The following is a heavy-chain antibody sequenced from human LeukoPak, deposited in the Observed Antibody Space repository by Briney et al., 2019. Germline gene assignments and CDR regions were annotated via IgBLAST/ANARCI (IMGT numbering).Heavy chain of an antibody. V-gene: IGHV1-2*02. CDR3: TRGSFWESPVNWFDP. CDR2: INPKNGGA. D-gene: IGHD1-26*01. J-gene: IGHJ5*02. Sequence: ASVTVSCKTSGYTFIGHYIHWVRQAPGQGLEWMGWINPKNGGANYAPSFQGRVTMTRDRSISTVYMEFSSLTSDDTAVYYCTRGSFWESPVNWFDPWGQGTLVTVSS. CDR1: GYTFIGHY.